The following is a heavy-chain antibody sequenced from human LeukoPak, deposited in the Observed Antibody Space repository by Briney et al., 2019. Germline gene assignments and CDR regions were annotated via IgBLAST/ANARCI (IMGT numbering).Heavy chain of an antibody. CDR3: ARNVGATVEGYYFDY. Sequence: RGSLRLSCAASGFTFSTYSMNWVRQAPGKGLEWVSYISSSSSTIYYADSVKGRFTISRDNAKNSLYLQMNSLRAEDTALYYCARNVGATVEGYYFDYWGQGTLVTVSS. D-gene: IGHD1-26*01. CDR1: GFTFSTYS. J-gene: IGHJ4*02. V-gene: IGHV3-48*01. CDR2: ISSSSSTI.